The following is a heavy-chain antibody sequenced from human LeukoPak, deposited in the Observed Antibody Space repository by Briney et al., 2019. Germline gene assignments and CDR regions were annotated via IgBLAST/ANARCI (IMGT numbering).Heavy chain of an antibody. CDR3: AGTLYYYDSSGEIDY. Sequence: GASVKVSCKASGYAFTSYGISWVRQAPGQGLEWMGWISAYNGNTNYAQKLQGRVTMTTDTSTSTAYMELRSLRSDDTAVYYCAGTLYYYDSSGEIDYWGQGTLVTVSS. D-gene: IGHD3-22*01. CDR2: ISAYNGNT. CDR1: GYAFTSYG. V-gene: IGHV1-18*01. J-gene: IGHJ4*02.